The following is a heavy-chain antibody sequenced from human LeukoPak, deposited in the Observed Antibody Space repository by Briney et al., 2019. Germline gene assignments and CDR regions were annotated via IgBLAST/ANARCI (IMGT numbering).Heavy chain of an antibody. CDR1: GGTFSSYA. Sequence: SVKVSCKASGGTFSSYAISWVRQAPGQGLEWMGGIIPIFGTANYAQKFQGRVTITTDESTSTAYMELSSLRSEDTAVYYCARVIIGRKRPSYGHYFDYWGQGTLVTVSS. CDR2: IIPIFGTA. J-gene: IGHJ4*02. D-gene: IGHD4-17*01. V-gene: IGHV1-69*05. CDR3: ARVIIGRKRPSYGHYFDY.